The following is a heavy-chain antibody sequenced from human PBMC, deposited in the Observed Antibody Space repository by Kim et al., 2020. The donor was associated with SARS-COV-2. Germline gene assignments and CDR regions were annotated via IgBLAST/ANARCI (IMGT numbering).Heavy chain of an antibody. D-gene: IGHD3-3*01. V-gene: IGHV1-24*01. Sequence: ASVKVSCEVSGYTLNDLSMHWVRQAPGKGLEWMATFDLEDGETLYAQKFQGRVTMTEDTSTDTAYLQLSSLRSEDTAVYYCTAALREPLRLNFAPNYYGMDVWGQGTTVTVSS. CDR3: TAALREPLRLNFAPNYYGMDV. J-gene: IGHJ6*02. CDR2: FDLEDGET. CDR1: GYTLNDLS.